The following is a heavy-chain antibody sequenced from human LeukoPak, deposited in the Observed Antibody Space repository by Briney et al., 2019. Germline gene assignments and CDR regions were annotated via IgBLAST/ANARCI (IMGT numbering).Heavy chain of an antibody. CDR3: AKDRDRFGFGGEGFDY. D-gene: IGHD3-10*01. Sequence: GGSLRLSCAASGFTFSSYEMNWVRQAPGKGLEWVSSIDYSGGSTYYADSVKGRFTISRDNSKNTLYLQMNSLRAEDTAVYYCAKDRDRFGFGGEGFDYWGQGTLVTVSS. CDR1: GFTFSSYE. V-gene: IGHV3-23*01. CDR2: IDYSGGST. J-gene: IGHJ4*02.